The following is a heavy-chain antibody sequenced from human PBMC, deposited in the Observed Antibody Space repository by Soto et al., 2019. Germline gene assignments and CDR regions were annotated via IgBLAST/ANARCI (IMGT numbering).Heavy chain of an antibody. D-gene: IGHD4-4*01. J-gene: IGHJ4*02. Sequence: GGSLRLSCAASGFTFSSYWMSWVRQAPGKGLEWVANIKQDGSEKYYVDSVKGRFTISRDNAKNSLYLQMNSLRAEDTAVYYCAKARALYSNYVNSPFDYWGQGTLVTVSS. V-gene: IGHV3-7*05. CDR1: GFTFSSYW. CDR3: AKARALYSNYVNSPFDY. CDR2: IKQDGSEK.